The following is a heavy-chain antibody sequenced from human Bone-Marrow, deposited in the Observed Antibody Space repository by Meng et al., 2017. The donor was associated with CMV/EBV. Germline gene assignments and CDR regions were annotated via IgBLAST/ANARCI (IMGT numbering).Heavy chain of an antibody. J-gene: IGHJ3*02. CDR3: ARASGYCSSTSCYAFDI. D-gene: IGHD2-2*01. CDR2: IYYSGST. CDR1: GGSISSYY. V-gene: IGHV4-59*01. Sequence: GSLRLSCTVSGGSISSYYWSWIRQPPGKGLEWIGYIYYSGSTNYNPSLKSRVTISVDTSKNQFSLKLSSVTAADTAVYYCARASGYCSSTSCYAFDIWGQGTMVTVSS.